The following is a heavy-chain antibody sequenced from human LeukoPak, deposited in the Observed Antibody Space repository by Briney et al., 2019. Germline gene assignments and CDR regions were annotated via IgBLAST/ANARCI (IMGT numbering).Heavy chain of an antibody. CDR3: AKGGYFAFDI. CDR1: GFTFSAYD. V-gene: IGHV3-23*01. D-gene: IGHD2-2*03. CDR2: ISRSGST. J-gene: IGHJ3*02. Sequence: GGSLKLSCAASGFTFSAYDMQWVRQAPGKGPEWVSGISRSGSTYYRDSVKGRFTISRDNYKNTLYLQMNSLRAEDTAVYYCAKGGYFAFDIWGQGTMVTVSS.